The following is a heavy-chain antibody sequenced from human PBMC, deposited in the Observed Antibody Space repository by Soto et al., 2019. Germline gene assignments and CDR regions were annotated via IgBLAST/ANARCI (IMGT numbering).Heavy chain of an antibody. V-gene: IGHV3-15*07. CDR2: IKSKTDGDTA. CDR3: TTGDYTSGTDH. D-gene: IGHD6-19*01. Sequence: EVQLVESGGGLVKPGGSLRLSCTASGFTFNNARMNWVRQTPGKGLEWVGRIKSKTDGDTATYAAPVKGRFPISRDDSKTTLYLQMNSLKPEDTAMYYCTTGDYTSGTDHWGQGILVTVSS. CDR1: GFTFNNAR. J-gene: IGHJ4*02.